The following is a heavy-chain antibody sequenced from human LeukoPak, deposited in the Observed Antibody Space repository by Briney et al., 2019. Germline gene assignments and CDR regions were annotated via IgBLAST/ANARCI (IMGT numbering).Heavy chain of an antibody. D-gene: IGHD3-22*01. J-gene: IGHJ6*03. CDR3: ARNHYYDSSGYLFPVYYYYYMDV. Sequence: GGSLRLSCGASGFTFSSSSMNWVRQAPGKGLEWVSSISSSSSYIYYADSVKGRFTISRDNAKTSLYLQMNSLRAEDTAVYYCARNHYYDSSGYLFPVYYYYYMDVWGKGTTVTVSS. CDR1: GFTFSSSS. V-gene: IGHV3-21*01. CDR2: ISSSSSYI.